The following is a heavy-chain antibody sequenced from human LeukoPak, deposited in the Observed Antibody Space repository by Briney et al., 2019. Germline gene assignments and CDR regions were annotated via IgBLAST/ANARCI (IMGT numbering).Heavy chain of an antibody. CDR3: ARGPLLVGGYDYYYYYGMDV. J-gene: IGHJ6*02. CDR1: GGSISSYY. Sequence: PETLYLTCTVSGGSISSYYWSWIRQPPGKGLEWIGYIYYSGSTNYNPSLKSRVTISVDTSKNQFSLKLSSVTAADTAVYYCARGPLLVGGYDYYYYYGMDVWGQGTTVTVSS. V-gene: IGHV4-59*01. CDR2: IYYSGST. D-gene: IGHD5-12*01.